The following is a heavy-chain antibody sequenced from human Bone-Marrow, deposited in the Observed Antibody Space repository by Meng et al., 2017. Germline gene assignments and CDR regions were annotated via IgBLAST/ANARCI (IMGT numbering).Heavy chain of an antibody. J-gene: IGHJ5*02. CDR2: IYHSGST. V-gene: IGHV4-38-2*01. D-gene: IGHD6-13*01. CDR1: GYSISSGYY. CDR3: ARVARVVAAAGTGGWFDP. Sequence: SETLSLTCAVSGYSISSGYYWGWIRQPPGKGLEWIGSIYHSGSTYYNPSLKSRVTISVDTSKNQFSLKLSSVTAADTAVYYCARVARVVAAAGTGGWFDPWGQGTLVTVSS.